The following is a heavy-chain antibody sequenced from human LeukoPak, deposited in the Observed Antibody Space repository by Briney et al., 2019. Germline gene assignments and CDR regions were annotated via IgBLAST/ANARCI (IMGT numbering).Heavy chain of an antibody. D-gene: IGHD1-26*01. CDR2: IYFNGNT. CDR3: ARGRSDYYGMDV. V-gene: IGHV4-59*09. J-gene: IGHJ6*02. Sequence: CIGYIYFNGNTNSSPSLKSRVTMSVDTSKNLFSLKVSSVTAADTAVYYCARGRSDYYGMDVWGQGTTVTVSS.